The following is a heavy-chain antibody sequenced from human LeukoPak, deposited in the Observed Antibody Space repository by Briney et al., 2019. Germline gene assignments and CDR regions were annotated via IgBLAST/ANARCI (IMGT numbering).Heavy chain of an antibody. V-gene: IGHV3-7*01. CDR3: ARDMPNYVWGSYRTSGIDY. D-gene: IGHD3-16*01. J-gene: IGHJ4*02. CDR1: GFTFSSYW. CDR2: IKQDGSEK. Sequence: PGGSLRLSCEASGFTFSSYWMSWVRQAPGKGQEWVANIKQDGSEKYYVDSVKGRFTIPRDNAKNSLYLQMNSLRAEDTAVYYCARDMPNYVWGSYRTSGIDYWGQGTLVTVSS.